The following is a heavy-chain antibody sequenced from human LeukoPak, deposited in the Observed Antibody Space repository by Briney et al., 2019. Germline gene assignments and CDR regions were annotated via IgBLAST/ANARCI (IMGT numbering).Heavy chain of an antibody. Sequence: SETLSLTCAVSGGSISSSTVWWSWVRQPPGKGLEWIGEIYHTGSTNYNPSLKSRVTISLDTSKNQFSLKLNSVTAADTAVYYCARHYGPWGQGTLVTVSS. V-gene: IGHV4-4*02. D-gene: IGHD3-16*01. CDR3: ARHYGP. J-gene: IGHJ5*02. CDR1: GGSISSSTVW. CDR2: IYHTGST.